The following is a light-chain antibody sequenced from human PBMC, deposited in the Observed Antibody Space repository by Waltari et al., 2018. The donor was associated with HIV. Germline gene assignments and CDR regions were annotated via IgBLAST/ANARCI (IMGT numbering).Light chain of an antibody. Sequence: QSALTQPASVSGSPGQSITISCTGTSSDVGNYNLVSWYQQHPGKVPKVMIYEVSKRPSWVSNRFSGSKSGNRASLTISGLQAEDEADYYCCSYAGSSAVVFGGGTKLTVL. J-gene: IGLJ2*01. V-gene: IGLV2-23*02. CDR1: SSDVGNYNL. CDR3: CSYAGSSAVV. CDR2: EVS.